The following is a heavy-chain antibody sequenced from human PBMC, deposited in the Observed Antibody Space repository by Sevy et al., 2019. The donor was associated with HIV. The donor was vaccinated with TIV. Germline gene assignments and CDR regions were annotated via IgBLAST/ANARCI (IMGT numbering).Heavy chain of an antibody. J-gene: IGHJ3*02. Sequence: GGSLRLSCAASGITFSGYAMNWVRQAPGKGLDWVSTIYGSAGVTYYADSVKGRFTISRDNSKNTLFLQMNNLRAEETAVYYCAVGRFDSTGSFDAFDIWGRGTLVTVSS. CDR3: AVGRFDSTGSFDAFDI. CDR2: IYGSAGVT. CDR1: GITFSGYA. D-gene: IGHD3-22*01. V-gene: IGHV3-23*01.